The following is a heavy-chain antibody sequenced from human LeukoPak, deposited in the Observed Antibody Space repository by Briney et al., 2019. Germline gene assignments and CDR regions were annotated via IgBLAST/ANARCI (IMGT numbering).Heavy chain of an antibody. V-gene: IGHV3-53*01. J-gene: IGHJ3*02. CDR3: ARNILFAFDI. CDR1: GFTFSSYS. CDR2: IYNDGST. Sequence: GGSLRLSCAASGFTFSSYSMSWVRQAPGKGLEWVSIIYNDGSTYYADSMKGRFTISRDNSKNTLYLQVNSLRAEDTAMYYCARNILFAFDIWGQGTMVTVSS.